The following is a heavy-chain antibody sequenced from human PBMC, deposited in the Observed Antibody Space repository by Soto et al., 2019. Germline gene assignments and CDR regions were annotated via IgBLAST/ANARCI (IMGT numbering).Heavy chain of an antibody. V-gene: IGHV1-46*01. CDR1: GYTFINYY. D-gene: IGHD3-22*01. J-gene: IGHJ4*02. CDR3: AIADYCDRDGDSFDC. CDR2: INPTGGST. Sequence: QVQLVQSGAEVKKPGASVKVSCEASGYTFINYYIPWVRQAPGQGLEWMGIINPTGGSTSYTQKFQGRVTRSRATSTSPVYMDQSRLRSDDTAVYYWAIADYCDRDGDSFDCWGQGTLVSVPS.